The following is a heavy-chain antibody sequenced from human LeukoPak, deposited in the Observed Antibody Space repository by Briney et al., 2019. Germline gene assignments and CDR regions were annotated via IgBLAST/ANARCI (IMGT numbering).Heavy chain of an antibody. V-gene: IGHV3-9*01. CDR2: ISWNSGSI. CDR3: ARGTYFDY. CDR1: GFTFDDYA. J-gene: IGHJ4*02. Sequence: PGGSLRLSCAASGFTFDDYAMHWVRQAPGQGLEWVSGISWNSGSIGYADSVKGRFTISRDNAKNSLYLQMNSLRAEDTALYYCARGTYFDYWGQGTLVTVSS.